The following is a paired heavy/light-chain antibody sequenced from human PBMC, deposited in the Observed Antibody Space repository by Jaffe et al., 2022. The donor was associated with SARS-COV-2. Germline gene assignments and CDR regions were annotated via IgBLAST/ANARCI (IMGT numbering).Light chain of an antibody. CDR3: QHNYSPLMYI. V-gene: IGKV1-39*01. J-gene: IGKJ2*01. CDR2: GAS. CDR1: QSIRTY. Sequence: DIQVTQSPSSLSASVGDRVTITCRASQSIRTYLNWYQQKPGKAPILLIHGASTLQSGVPSRFGGSGSGTDFTLTITNLQPEDFATYYCQHNYSPLMYIFGQGTKLEIK.
Heavy chain of an antibody. CDR2: IYTSGSA. CDR1: GGSMSTGYYY. V-gene: IGHV4-61*02. D-gene: IGHD1-26*01. J-gene: IGHJ4*02. CDR3: ARINSGTTSDYFDY. Sequence: QVQLQESGPGLVKPSQTLSLTCTVSGGSMSTGYYYWSWIRQPAGKGLEWVGRIYTSGSANYNPSLKSRVSISMDTSKNQFSLKLNSVTAADTAMYFCARINSGTTSDYFDYWGQGILVTVSS.